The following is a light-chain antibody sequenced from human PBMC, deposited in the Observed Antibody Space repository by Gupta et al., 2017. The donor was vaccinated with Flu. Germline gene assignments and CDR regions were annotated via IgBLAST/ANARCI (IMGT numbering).Light chain of an antibody. CDR1: SADVGRYNY. Sequence: QSALTQPASVSGSPGQSITISCSGTSADVGRYNYVSWYQVHPGKAPKLIIYAVTNRPSGVSDRFSGSKSGNTASLSISGLQPEDDADYYCNSYTTTSTLFYVFGTGTKVTVL. CDR2: AVT. CDR3: NSYTTTSTLFYV. V-gene: IGLV2-14*01. J-gene: IGLJ1*01.